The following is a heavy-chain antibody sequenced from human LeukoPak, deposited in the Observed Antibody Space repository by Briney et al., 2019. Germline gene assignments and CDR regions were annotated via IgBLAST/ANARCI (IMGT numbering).Heavy chain of an antibody. CDR1: GLTFSSYG. Sequence: GGSLRLSCAASGLTFSSYGMHWVRQAPGKGLEWVAVIWYDGSNKYYADSVKGRFTISRDNSKNTLYLQMNSLRAEDTAVYYCAKVWGLGIRPWTAFDYWGQGTLVTVPS. V-gene: IGHV3-33*06. CDR2: IWYDGSNK. D-gene: IGHD5-18*01. CDR3: AKVWGLGIRPWTAFDY. J-gene: IGHJ4*02.